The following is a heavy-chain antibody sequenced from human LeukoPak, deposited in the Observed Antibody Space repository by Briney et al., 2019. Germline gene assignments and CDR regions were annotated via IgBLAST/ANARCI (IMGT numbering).Heavy chain of an antibody. CDR2: ISYDGIKK. J-gene: IGHJ4*02. V-gene: IGHV3-30*18. Sequence: GGSLTLSWADSGFTFSSYGMHWVRQAPGKGLEWVAAISYDGIKKYYPASVKGRVTISRHNSKHTLYLQMNSLRAEDTAVYYCAKASNVVPTPTFDYWGQGTLVTVSS. CDR1: GFTFSSYG. CDR3: AKASNVVPTPTFDY. D-gene: IGHD2-21*01.